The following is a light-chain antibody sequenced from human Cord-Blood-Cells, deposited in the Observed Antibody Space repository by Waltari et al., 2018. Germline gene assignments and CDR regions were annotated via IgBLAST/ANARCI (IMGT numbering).Light chain of an antibody. CDR1: SSDFGSYNR. CDR2: EVS. V-gene: IGLV2-18*02. J-gene: IGLJ1*01. Sequence: QSALTQPPSVSGSPGQSVTISCTGTSSDFGSYNRLHRYQQPPGTAPKLIIYEVSNRPSGVPDRFSGSKSGNTASLTISGLQAEDEADYYFSSYTSSSTYVFGTGTKVTVL. CDR3: SSYTSSSTYV.